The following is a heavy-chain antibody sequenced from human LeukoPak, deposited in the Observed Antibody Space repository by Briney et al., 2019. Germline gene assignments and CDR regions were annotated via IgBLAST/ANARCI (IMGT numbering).Heavy chain of an antibody. CDR1: GFSFSSYE. J-gene: IGHJ4*02. CDR2: INSGGSAI. Sequence: GGSPRLSCAASGFSFSSYEMNWLRPAPGKGLEWVSYINSGGSAIYYADSEKGRFTISRDNAKNSLYLQMNSLRADDTAVYYCARGGSYVHYWGQRTVVPVSS. D-gene: IGHD1-26*01. V-gene: IGHV3-48*03. CDR3: ARGGSYVHY.